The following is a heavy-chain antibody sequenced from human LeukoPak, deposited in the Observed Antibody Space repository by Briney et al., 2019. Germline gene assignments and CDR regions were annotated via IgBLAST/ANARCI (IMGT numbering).Heavy chain of an antibody. V-gene: IGHV3-23*01. J-gene: IGHJ4*02. CDR1: GFTFSSYA. CDR3: ARESLGGSFGDY. D-gene: IGHD1-26*01. CDR2: ISGSGGST. Sequence: GGSLRLSCAASGFTFSSYAMNWVRQAPGKGLEWVSAISGSGGSTYYADSVKGRFTISRDNSKNTLYLQMNSLRAEDTAMYYCARESLGGSFGDYWGQGTLVPVSS.